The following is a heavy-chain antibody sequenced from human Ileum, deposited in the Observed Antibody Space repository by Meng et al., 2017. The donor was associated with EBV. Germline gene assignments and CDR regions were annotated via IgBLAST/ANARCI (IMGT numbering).Heavy chain of an antibody. J-gene: IGHJ4*01. Sequence: QLTLGESGPTVAKPTETLTLICTFSGFSLTTSGVGVGWIRQPPGKAPECLAIIYWDNDRRYNPYLNTRLAISKDTSKNQVVLTMTNMGPVDTAIYYCAHRLSGSTWDGGYFDYWGQGILVTVSS. CDR1: GFSLTTSGVG. CDR2: IYWDNDR. CDR3: AHRLSGSTWDGGYFDY. D-gene: IGHD6-13*01. V-gene: IGHV2-5*02.